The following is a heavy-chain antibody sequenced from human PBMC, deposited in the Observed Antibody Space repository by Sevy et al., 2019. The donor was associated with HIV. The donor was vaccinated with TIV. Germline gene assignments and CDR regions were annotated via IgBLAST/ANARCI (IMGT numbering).Heavy chain of an antibody. D-gene: IGHD3-22*01. CDR3: ARDDVTMIVVDRLRDADYYGMDV. Sequence: GGSPRLSCAASGFTFSSYSMNWVRQAPGKGLEWVSSISSSSSYIYYADSVKGRFTISRDNAKNSLYLQMNSLRAEDTAVYYCARDDVTMIVVDRLRDADYYGMDVWGQGTTVTVSS. CDR1: GFTFSSYS. V-gene: IGHV3-21*01. CDR2: ISSSSSYI. J-gene: IGHJ6*02.